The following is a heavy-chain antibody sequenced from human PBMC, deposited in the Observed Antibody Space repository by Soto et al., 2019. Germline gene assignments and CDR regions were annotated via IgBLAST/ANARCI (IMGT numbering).Heavy chain of an antibody. V-gene: IGHV1-18*04. Sequence: GPVKVSCKASGYTFTSYGISWVRQAPGQGLEWMGWISAYNGNTNYAQKLQGRVTMTTDTSTSTAYMELRSLRSDDTAVYYCARDRYQLLITTGYYGMDVWGQGTTATVSS. CDR3: ARDRYQLLITTGYYGMDV. J-gene: IGHJ6*02. CDR2: ISAYNGNT. CDR1: GYTFTSYG. D-gene: IGHD2-2*01.